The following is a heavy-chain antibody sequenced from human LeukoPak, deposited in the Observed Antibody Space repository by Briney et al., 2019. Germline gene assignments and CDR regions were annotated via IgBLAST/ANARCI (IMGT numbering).Heavy chain of an antibody. CDR3: ARSRYGSSFDS. J-gene: IGHJ4*02. D-gene: IGHD6-6*01. V-gene: IGHV4-59*01. CDR1: GDSISRYY. CDR2: IYYNGGT. Sequence: SETLSLTCTVTGDSISRYYWSWIRQPPGKGLEWIGYIYYNGGTKYNPSLESRVTISRDTSKNQFSLTVTSVTAADTAVYYCARSRYGSSFDSWGQGTLVTVSS.